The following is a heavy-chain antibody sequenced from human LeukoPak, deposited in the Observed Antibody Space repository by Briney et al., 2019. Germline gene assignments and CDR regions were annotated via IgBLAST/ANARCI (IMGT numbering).Heavy chain of an antibody. CDR3: VRAMAPLDTFNYQYAMDV. J-gene: IGHJ6*02. CDR1: GYTFNNYD. V-gene: IGHV1-8*01. Sequence: ASVKVSCKASGYTFNNYDINWVRQAPGQGLEWMGWMNPNSGNTGYAQKFQGRFTLTREAFISTAYMELSSLRSDDTAVYYCVRAMAPLDTFNYQYAMDVWGQGTMVTVSS. CDR2: MNPNSGNT. D-gene: IGHD5-24*01.